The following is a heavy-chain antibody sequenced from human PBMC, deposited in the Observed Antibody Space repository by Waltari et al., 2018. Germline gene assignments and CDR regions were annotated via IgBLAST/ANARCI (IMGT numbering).Heavy chain of an antibody. CDR2: IYSSGST. Sequence: QVQLQESGPGLVKPSETLSLTCTVSGGSISSYYWSWIRQPPGKGLEWIGYIYSSGSTNYNPSHKSRVTISVDTSKNQFALKRSSVTAADTAVYYCAREPFSVAGFDYWGQGTLVTVSS. CDR3: AREPFSVAGFDY. D-gene: IGHD6-19*01. CDR1: GGSISSYY. J-gene: IGHJ4*02. V-gene: IGHV4-59*01.